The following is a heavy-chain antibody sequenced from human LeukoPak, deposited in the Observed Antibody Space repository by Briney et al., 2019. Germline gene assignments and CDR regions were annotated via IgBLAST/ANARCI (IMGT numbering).Heavy chain of an antibody. J-gene: IGHJ2*01. CDR3: ARSVLGGYWYFNL. CDR1: GFAFIKYS. CDR2: ITPTADYI. D-gene: IGHD3-16*01. V-gene: IGHV3-21*01. Sequence: GGSLRLSCEASGFAFIKYSLNWVRQAPGKGREWIATITPTADYIYYADSMKGRFTISRDNARNSVFLQMGSLTTEDTARYFCARSVLGGYWYFNLWGRGTLVTVSS.